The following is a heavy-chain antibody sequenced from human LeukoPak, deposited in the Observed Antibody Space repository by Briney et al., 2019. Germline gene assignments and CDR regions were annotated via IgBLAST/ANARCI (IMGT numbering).Heavy chain of an antibody. V-gene: IGHV4-39*01. CDR3: AAYSSSRRSFQH. CDR2: IYYSGST. CDR1: GGSISSSSYY. D-gene: IGHD6-13*01. Sequence: ETLSLTCTVSGGSISSSSYYWGWIRQPPGKGLEWIGSIYYSGSTYYNPSLKSRVTISVDTSKNQFSLKLSSVTAADTAVYYCAAYSSSRRSFQHWGQGTLVTVSS. J-gene: IGHJ1*01.